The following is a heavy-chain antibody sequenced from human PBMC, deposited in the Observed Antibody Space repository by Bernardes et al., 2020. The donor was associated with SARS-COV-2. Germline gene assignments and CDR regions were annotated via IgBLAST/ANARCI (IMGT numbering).Heavy chain of an antibody. CDR2: IYPGDFDI. D-gene: IGHD3-10*01. CDR1: GYSFTNYW. CDR3: ARQDGSALYYFDN. Sequence: GESLKISCKGSGYSFTNYWIAWVRQMPGKVLEWMGIIYPGDFDIRYSPSFRGQVTISADKSISTAYLYWNSLKASDTAIYYCARQDGSALYYFDNWGQGTLVTVSS. V-gene: IGHV5-51*01. J-gene: IGHJ4*02.